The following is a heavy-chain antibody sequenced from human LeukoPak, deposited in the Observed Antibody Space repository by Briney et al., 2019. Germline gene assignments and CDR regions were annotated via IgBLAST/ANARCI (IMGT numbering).Heavy chain of an antibody. Sequence: PSETLSLTCTVSGGSISSHYWSWIRQPPGKGLEWIGYIYYSGSTNYSPSLKSRVTISVDTSKNQFSLKLSSVTAADTAVYYCAGRRGGYGDYGPEDYWGQGTLVTVSS. D-gene: IGHD4-17*01. CDR3: AGRRGGYGDYGPEDY. V-gene: IGHV4-59*11. CDR1: GGSISSHY. CDR2: IYYSGST. J-gene: IGHJ4*02.